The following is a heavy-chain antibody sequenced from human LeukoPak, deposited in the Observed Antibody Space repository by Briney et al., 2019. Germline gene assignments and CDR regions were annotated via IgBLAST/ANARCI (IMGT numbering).Heavy chain of an antibody. V-gene: IGHV3-30*02. CDR3: ARDVGYYYTTAGMDY. CDR2: IRYDGSNK. J-gene: IGHJ4*02. D-gene: IGHD3-10*01. Sequence: GGSLRLSCAASGFTFSSYGMHWVRQAPGKGLEWVAFIRYDGSNKYYADSVKGRFTISRDNSKNTLYLQMNSLRAEDTAVYYCARDVGYYYTTAGMDYWGQGTLVTVSS. CDR1: GFTFSSYG.